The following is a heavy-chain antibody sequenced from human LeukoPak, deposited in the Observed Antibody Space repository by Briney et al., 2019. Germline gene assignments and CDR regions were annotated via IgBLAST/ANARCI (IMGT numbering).Heavy chain of an antibody. J-gene: IGHJ3*02. CDR2: ISGSGGST. CDR3: AKVYDYVWGSYPDAFDI. D-gene: IGHD3-16*02. V-gene: IGHV3-23*01. CDR1: GFTFSSYA. Sequence: GGSLRLSCAASGFTFSSYAMSWVRQAPGKGLEWVSAISGSGGSTYYADSEKGRFTISRDNSKNTLYLQMNSLRAEDTAVYYCAKVYDYVWGSYPDAFDIWGQGTMVTVSS.